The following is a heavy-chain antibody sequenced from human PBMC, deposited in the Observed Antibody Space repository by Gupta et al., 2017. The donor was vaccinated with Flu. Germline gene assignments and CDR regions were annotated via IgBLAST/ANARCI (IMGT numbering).Heavy chain of an antibody. CDR2: IDHSGGT. CDR3: TRLGGFTVGYNWFDP. D-gene: IGHD4-11*01. CDR1: NASLSGSY. V-gene: IGHV4-34*01. J-gene: IGHJ5*02. Sequence: QVQLQQWGAGLLKTSETLSLTCAVYNASLSGSYWSWIRPPPGKGPEWIGEIDHSGGTNYNPPLKSRVTMSVDTSKNQFSLNLYSVTAADTAIYYCTRLGGFTVGYNWFDPWGQGTLVTVAS.